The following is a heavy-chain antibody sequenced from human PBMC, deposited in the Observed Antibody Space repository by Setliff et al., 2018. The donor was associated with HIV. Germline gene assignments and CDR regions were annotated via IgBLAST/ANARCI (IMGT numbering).Heavy chain of an antibody. Sequence: SVKVSCKTSRATFNTCTFSWVRQAPGRGLEWMGGIIPILGTPNYAQKFQGRVKITADKATSTIYVEVNSLTFDDTAVIYCAREGGMYGSDHHFDSWGQGTPVTVSS. CDR2: IIPILGTP. V-gene: IGHV1-69*08. CDR1: RATFNTCT. D-gene: IGHD6-19*01. CDR3: AREGGMYGSDHHFDS. J-gene: IGHJ4*02.